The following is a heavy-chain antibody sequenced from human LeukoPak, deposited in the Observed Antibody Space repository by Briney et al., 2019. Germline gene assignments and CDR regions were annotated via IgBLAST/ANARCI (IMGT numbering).Heavy chain of an antibody. CDR2: ISSSGSTI. V-gene: IGHV3-11*01. Sequence: GGSLRLSCAASGFTFSDYYMSWIRQAPGKGLEWVSYISSSGSTIYYADSVKGRFTISRDNAKNSLYLQMNSLRADDTAVYYCAREGYDSSGMRAFDIWGQGTMVTVSS. J-gene: IGHJ3*02. D-gene: IGHD3-22*01. CDR1: GFTFSDYY. CDR3: AREGYDSSGMRAFDI.